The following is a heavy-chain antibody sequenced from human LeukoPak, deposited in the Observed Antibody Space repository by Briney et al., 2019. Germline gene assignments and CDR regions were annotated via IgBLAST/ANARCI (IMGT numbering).Heavy chain of an antibody. CDR2: IYSGGST. J-gene: IGHJ4*02. CDR1: GFTVSSNY. CDR3: ARSWYSSNSLVDFDY. D-gene: IGHD6-13*01. Sequence: GGSLRLSCAASGFTVSSNYMSWVRQAPGKGLEWVSVIYSGGSTYYADSVQGRFTISRDNSKNTLYLQMNSLRAEDTAVYYCARSWYSSNSLVDFDYWGQGTLVTVSS. V-gene: IGHV3-53*01.